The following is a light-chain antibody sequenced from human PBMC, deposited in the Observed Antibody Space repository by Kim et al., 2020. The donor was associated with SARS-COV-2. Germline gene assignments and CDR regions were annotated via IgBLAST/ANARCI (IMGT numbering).Light chain of an antibody. J-gene: IGKJ4*01. Sequence: LSLALGASLTLHSRPSKTVTSSYLAWYSPKTRQLPRILTSGTSTSATGIPDRFSGSGSVTDFTLTISRLEHADYAVYYCQKYGSSFGGGTKVDIK. CDR2: GTS. V-gene: IGKV3-20*01. CDR3: QKYGSS. CDR1: KTVTSSY.